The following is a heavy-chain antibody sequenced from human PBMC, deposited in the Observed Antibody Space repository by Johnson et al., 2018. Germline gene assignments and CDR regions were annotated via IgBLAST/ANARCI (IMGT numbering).Heavy chain of an antibody. D-gene: IGHD3-3*01. V-gene: IGHV1-69*01. Sequence: QVQLVESGAEVKKPGSSVKVSCKASGGTFSSYAISWVRQAPGQGLEWMGGIISIFGTANYAQTFQGRVTITADESTSTAYLELSSLRSEDTAVYYCARDFCVAPLVGYYYGMDVWGQGTTVTVSS. CDR1: GGTFSSYA. J-gene: IGHJ6*02. CDR3: ARDFCVAPLVGYYYGMDV. CDR2: IISIFGTA.